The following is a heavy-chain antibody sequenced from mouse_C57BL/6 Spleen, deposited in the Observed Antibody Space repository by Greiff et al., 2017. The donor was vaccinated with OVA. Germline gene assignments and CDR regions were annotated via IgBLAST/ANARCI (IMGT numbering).Heavy chain of an antibody. CDR2: INPKNGGT. D-gene: IGHD1-1*01. Sequence: EVQLQQSGPELVKPGASVKISCKASGYTFTDYYMNWVKQSHGKSLEWIGDINPKNGGTSYNQKFKGKATLTVDKSSRTAYMELRRLTSENSAVYYCARRGAYGSNWYFDVWGTGTTVTVSS. V-gene: IGHV1-26*01. CDR1: GYTFTDYY. J-gene: IGHJ1*03. CDR3: ARRGAYGSNWYFDV.